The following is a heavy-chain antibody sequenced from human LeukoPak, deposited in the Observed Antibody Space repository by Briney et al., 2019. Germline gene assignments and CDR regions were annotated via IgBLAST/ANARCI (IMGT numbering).Heavy chain of an antibody. V-gene: IGHV3-23*01. Sequence: GGSLRLSCAASGFTFSSYAMSWVRQAPGKGLEWVSAISGSGGSTYYADSVKGRFTISRDNAKNSLYLQMNSLRAEDTAVYYCARDWYSTTYYFDYWGQGTLVTVSS. CDR2: ISGSGGST. J-gene: IGHJ4*02. D-gene: IGHD2-21*01. CDR3: ARDWYSTTYYFDY. CDR1: GFTFSSYA.